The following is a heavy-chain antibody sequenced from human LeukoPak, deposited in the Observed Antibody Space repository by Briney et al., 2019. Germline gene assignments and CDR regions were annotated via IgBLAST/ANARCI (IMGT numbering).Heavy chain of an antibody. CDR3: VRAVPNVADSSGWYWFDP. J-gene: IGHJ5*02. Sequence: GASVKVSCKASGGTFSSYPINWVRQATGQGLEWMGWMNPDSGDSGYSKRFQGRVTTTRNTSTSTAYMEFNSLRSEDTAVYYCVRAVPNVADSSGWYWFDPWGQGTLVTVSS. CDR2: MNPDSGDS. D-gene: IGHD6-19*01. CDR1: GGTFSSYP. V-gene: IGHV1-8*01.